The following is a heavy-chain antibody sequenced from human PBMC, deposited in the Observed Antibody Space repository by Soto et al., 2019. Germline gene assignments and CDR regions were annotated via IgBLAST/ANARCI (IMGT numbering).Heavy chain of an antibody. CDR2: ITGGSGST. V-gene: IGHV3-23*01. CDR1: GFTLTSYA. CDR3: AKDFSPRYYAFDI. D-gene: IGHD3-10*01. Sequence: EVQLLESGGGLVQPGGSLRLSCAASGFTLTSYAVSWVRQAPGKGLEWISTITGGSGSTYYADSVKGRFTISRDNSKNTLYLQMNSLRAEDTAVYYCAKDFSPRYYAFDIWGQGTMVTVSS. J-gene: IGHJ3*02.